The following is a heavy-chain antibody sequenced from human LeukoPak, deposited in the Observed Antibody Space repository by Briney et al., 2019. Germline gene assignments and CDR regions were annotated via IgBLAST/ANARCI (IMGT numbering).Heavy chain of an antibody. V-gene: IGHV4-4*07. CDR1: GGSMSSHY. CDR2: IYTSGST. CDR3: ARDYSSGWYDY. J-gene: IGHJ4*02. D-gene: IGHD6-19*01. Sequence: PSETLSLTCNVSGGSMSSHYWSWIRQPAGKGLEWIGRIYTSGSTNYNPSLKSRVTMSVDTSKNQFSLKLSSVTAADTAVYYCARDYSSGWYDYWGQGTLVTVSS.